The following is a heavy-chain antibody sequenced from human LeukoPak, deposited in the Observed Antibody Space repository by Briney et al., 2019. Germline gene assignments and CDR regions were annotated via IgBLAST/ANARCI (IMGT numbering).Heavy chain of an antibody. CDR3: ARADGSSSISYYYLDV. V-gene: IGHV1-8*03. D-gene: IGHD6-6*01. CDR2: MNPNSGDT. J-gene: IGHJ6*04. CDR1: GYTFTIYH. Sequence: ASVKVSCKASGYTFTIYHINWVRQATGQGLEWMGWMNPNSGDTGYAQKFQGRVSITRNTSISTAYMELSSLISDDTAVYYCARADGSSSISYYYLDVWSKGTTVTVSS.